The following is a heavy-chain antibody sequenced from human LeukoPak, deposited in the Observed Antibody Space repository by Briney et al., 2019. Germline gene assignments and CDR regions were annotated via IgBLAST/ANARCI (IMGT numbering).Heavy chain of an antibody. CDR2: INHSGST. D-gene: IGHD6-19*01. CDR1: GGSFSGYY. J-gene: IGHJ4*02. Sequence: SETLPLTCAVYGGSFSGYYWSWIRQPPGKGLEWIGEINHSGSTNYNPSLKSRVTISVDTSKNQFSLKLSSVTAADTAVYYCARAGSSGWPDYWGQGTLVTVSS. CDR3: ARAGSSGWPDY. V-gene: IGHV4-34*01.